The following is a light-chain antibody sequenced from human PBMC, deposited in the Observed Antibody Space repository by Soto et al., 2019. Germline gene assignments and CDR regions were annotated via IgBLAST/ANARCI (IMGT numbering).Light chain of an antibody. CDR1: QGISSY. CDR2: AAS. Sequence: DIQFTQSPSFLSASVGDRVTITCRASQGISSYLAWYQQKPGKAPKLLIYAASTLQSGVPSRFSGSGSGTEFTLTISSLQPEDFATYYCQQYNSYSWTFGQGTKVDIK. CDR3: QQYNSYSWT. J-gene: IGKJ1*01. V-gene: IGKV1-9*01.